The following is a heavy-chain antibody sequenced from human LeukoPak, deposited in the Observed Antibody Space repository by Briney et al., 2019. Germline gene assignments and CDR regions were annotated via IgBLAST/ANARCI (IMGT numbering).Heavy chain of an antibody. V-gene: IGHV3-74*01. D-gene: IGHD2-15*01. CDR1: GFTFSSYW. CDR3: ARESGNGGWYFDY. CDR2: INSDGSST. J-gene: IGHJ4*02. Sequence: PGGSLRLSCAASGFTFSSYWMHWVRQAPGKGLVWVSRINSDGSSTSYADSVKGRFIISRDNAKNTLYLQMNSLRAEDTAVYYCARESGNGGWYFDYWGQGTLVTVSS.